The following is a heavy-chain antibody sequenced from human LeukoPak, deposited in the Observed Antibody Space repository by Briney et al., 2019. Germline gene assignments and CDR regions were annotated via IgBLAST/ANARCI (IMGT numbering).Heavy chain of an antibody. V-gene: IGHV3-74*01. D-gene: IGHD2/OR15-2a*01. CDR3: ATTLYPDAFDI. CDR2: INSDGSST. Sequence: GGSLRLSCAASGFTFSSYWMHWVRQAPGKGLVWVSRINSDGSSTSYADSVKGRFTTSRDNAKNTLYLQMNSLRAEDTAVYYCATTLYPDAFDIWGQGTMVTVSS. CDR1: GFTFSSYW. J-gene: IGHJ3*02.